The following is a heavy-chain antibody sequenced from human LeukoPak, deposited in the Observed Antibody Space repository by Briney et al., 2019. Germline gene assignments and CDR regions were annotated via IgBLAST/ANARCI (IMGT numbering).Heavy chain of an antibody. Sequence: ASVKVSCKASGYTFTSYYMHWVRQATGQGLEWMGIINPSGGSTSYAQKFQGRVTMTRDMSTSTVYMELSSLRSEDTAVHYCASQVGSYYYYYMDVWGKGTTVTVSS. CDR2: INPSGGST. D-gene: IGHD2-2*01. CDR3: ASQVGSYYYYYMDV. J-gene: IGHJ6*03. V-gene: IGHV1-46*01. CDR1: GYTFTSYY.